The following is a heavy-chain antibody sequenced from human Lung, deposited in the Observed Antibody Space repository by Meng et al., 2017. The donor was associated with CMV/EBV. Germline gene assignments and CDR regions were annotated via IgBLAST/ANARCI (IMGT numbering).Heavy chain of an antibody. CDR2: VSSSGGTT. CDR1: GFTFSSFA. J-gene: IGHJ5*02. CDR3: AKPPENDST. V-gene: IGHV3-23*01. Sequence: GGSLRLCCAASGFTFSSFAMRWVRQAPGRGLEWVSGVSSSGGTTSYADSVKGRFNISRDNSRNTLYLQMNSLRAEDTAIYDCAKPPENDSTWGQGTLVTVSS. D-gene: IGHD3-16*01.